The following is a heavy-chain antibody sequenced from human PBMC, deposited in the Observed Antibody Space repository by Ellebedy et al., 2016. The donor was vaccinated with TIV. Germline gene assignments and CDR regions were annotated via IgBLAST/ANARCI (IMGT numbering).Heavy chain of an antibody. Sequence: ASVKVSCKVSGYTLTELSMHWVRQAPGKGLEWMGGFDPEDGETNYAQKFQGRVTITADKSTSTAYMELSNLRSEDTAVYYCARDRVVGASGDYYHYYMDVWGKGTTVTVSS. CDR2: FDPEDGET. CDR1: GYTLTELS. D-gene: IGHD1-26*01. J-gene: IGHJ6*03. CDR3: ARDRVVGASGDYYHYYMDV. V-gene: IGHV1-24*01.